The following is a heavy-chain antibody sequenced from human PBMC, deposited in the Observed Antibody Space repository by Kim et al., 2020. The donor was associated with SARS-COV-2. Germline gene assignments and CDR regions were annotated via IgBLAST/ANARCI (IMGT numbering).Heavy chain of an antibody. CDR2: INTDAGGT. V-gene: IGHV1-2*02. J-gene: IGHJ4*02. CDR1: GYTFSGYY. Sequence: ASVKVSCKASGYTFSGYYIHWLRQAPGQGPEWMGRINTDAGGTKYGQNFQGRVTMTRDTSISTAYMELNRLTSDDTAVYYCARGSLLWFGEYWGQGTPVTVSS. D-gene: IGHD3-10*01. CDR3: ARGSLLWFGEY.